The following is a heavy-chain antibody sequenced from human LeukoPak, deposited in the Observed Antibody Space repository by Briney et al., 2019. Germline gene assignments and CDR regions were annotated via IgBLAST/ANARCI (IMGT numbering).Heavy chain of an antibody. CDR1: VFTFSSYA. CDR2: ISGSGGST. CDR3: AKDDGWYPLRGYFDY. J-gene: IGHJ4*02. V-gene: IGHV3-23*01. Sequence: GGSLRLSCAASVFTFSSYAMSWVRQAPGKGLEWVSAISGSGGSTYYADSVKGRFTISRDNSKNTLYLQMNSLRAEDTAVYYCAKDDGWYPLRGYFDYWGQGTLVTVSS. D-gene: IGHD6-19*01.